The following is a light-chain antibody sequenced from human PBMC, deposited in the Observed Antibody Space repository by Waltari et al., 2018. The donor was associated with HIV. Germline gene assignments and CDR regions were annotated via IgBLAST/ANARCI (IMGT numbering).Light chain of an antibody. Sequence: ELVMTQPPASLSVPPGERAPLSCRASPSVSGNVAWYQQKPGQAPGLLIYGASTRATCVPARFSGSGSGTDFTLTISRLEPEDFAVYYCQQYNSSPLTFGGGTKVEIK. CDR3: QQYNSSPLT. J-gene: IGKJ4*01. CDR2: GAS. CDR1: PSVSGN. V-gene: IGKV3-15*01.